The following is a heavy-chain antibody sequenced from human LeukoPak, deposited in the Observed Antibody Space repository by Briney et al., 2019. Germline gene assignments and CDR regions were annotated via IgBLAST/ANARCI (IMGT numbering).Heavy chain of an antibody. V-gene: IGHV1-3*01. CDR1: GYTFTSYA. Sequence: SVKVSCKASGYTFTSYAMHWVRQAPGQRLEWMGWINAGNGNTKYSQKFQGRVTITRDTSASTAYMELSSLRSEDTAVYYCARGRPYNWNDGGGFDYWGQGTLVTVSS. CDR2: INAGNGNT. CDR3: ARGRPYNWNDGGGFDY. J-gene: IGHJ4*02. D-gene: IGHD1-20*01.